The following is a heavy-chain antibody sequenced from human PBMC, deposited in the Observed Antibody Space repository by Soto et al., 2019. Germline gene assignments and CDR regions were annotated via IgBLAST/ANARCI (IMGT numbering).Heavy chain of an antibody. CDR3: TTDGRPQYHRRAYYYGMDV. J-gene: IGHJ6*02. Sequence: PGGSLRLSXAASGFTFSNAWMSWVRQAPGKGLEWVGRIKSKTDGGTTDYAAPVKGRFTISRDDSKNTLYLQMNSLKTEDTAVYYCTTDGRPQYHRRAYYYGMDVWGQGTTVTVSS. D-gene: IGHD2-2*01. V-gene: IGHV3-15*01. CDR2: IKSKTDGGTT. CDR1: GFTFSNAW.